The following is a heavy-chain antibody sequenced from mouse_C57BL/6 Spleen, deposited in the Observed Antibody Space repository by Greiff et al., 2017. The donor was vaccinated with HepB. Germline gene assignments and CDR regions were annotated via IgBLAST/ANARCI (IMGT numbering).Heavy chain of an antibody. D-gene: IGHD4-1*01. Sequence: DVMLVESGGGLVKPGGSLKLSCAASGFTFSDYGMHWVRQAPEKGLEWVAYISSGSSTIYYADTVKGRFTISRDNAKNTLFLQMTSLRSEDTAMYYCARGELGWFAYWGQGTLVTVSA. J-gene: IGHJ3*01. V-gene: IGHV5-17*01. CDR3: ARGELGWFAY. CDR1: GFTFSDYG. CDR2: ISSGSSTI.